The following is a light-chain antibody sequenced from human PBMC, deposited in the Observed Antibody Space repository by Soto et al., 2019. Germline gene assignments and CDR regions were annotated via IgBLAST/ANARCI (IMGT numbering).Light chain of an antibody. Sequence: EIVMTQSPATLSVSPGERATLSCRASQSVSSNLAWYQQKPGQTPKLLIYVASTRATGIPARFTGSRSRTAFTLTISSLQSEVFAVYYCQQYNFCPLTFGGGTKVEFK. J-gene: IGKJ4*01. CDR3: QQYNFCPLT. V-gene: IGKV3-15*01. CDR2: VAS. CDR1: QSVSSN.